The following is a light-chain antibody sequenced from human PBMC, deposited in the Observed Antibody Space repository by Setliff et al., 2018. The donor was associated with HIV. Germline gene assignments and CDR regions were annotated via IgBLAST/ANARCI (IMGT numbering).Light chain of an antibody. CDR3: CSYGSSDTFV. J-gene: IGLJ1*01. CDR1: SSDVGSYKY. Sequence: QSALTQPASVSGSPGQAITISCTGASSDVGSYKYVSWYQQHPGKAPKLMIFEVNNRPSGVSNRFSGSKSGNTASLTISGLQADDEADYYCCSYGSSDTFVFGTGTKVTVL. CDR2: EVN. V-gene: IGLV2-14*01.